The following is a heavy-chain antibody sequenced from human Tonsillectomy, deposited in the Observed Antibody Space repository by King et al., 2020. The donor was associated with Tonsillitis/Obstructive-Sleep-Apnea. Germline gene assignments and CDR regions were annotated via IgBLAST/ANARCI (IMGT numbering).Heavy chain of an antibody. CDR1: GYTFTTYY. CDR2: INPSGGST. CDR3: AREGDGYGYFDY. Sequence: QLVQSGAEVKKPGASVKVSCKASGYTFTTYYTHWVRQAPGQGLEWMGIINPSGGSTSYAQKFQGRVTLTRDTSTSTVSMALSSLRSEDTAMYYCAREGDGYGYFDYWGQGTLVTVSS. V-gene: IGHV1-46*01. J-gene: IGHJ4*02. D-gene: IGHD4-17*01.